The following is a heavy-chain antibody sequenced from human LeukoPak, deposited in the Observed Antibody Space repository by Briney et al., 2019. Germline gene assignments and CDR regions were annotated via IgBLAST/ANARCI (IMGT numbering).Heavy chain of an antibody. CDR2: VSGYDGKT. CDR3: ARITCSTTSCYTGKSYDF. V-gene: IGHV1-18*01. Sequence: ASVKVSCKTSGYTFSTYGISWVRQAPGQGLEWMGWVSGYDGKTKYAQKVQGRVTMTVDTSTNTAYMELRSLRSDDTAFYYCARITCSTTSCYTGKSYDFWGQGTLVTVSS. D-gene: IGHD2-2*02. CDR1: GYTFSTYG. J-gene: IGHJ4*02.